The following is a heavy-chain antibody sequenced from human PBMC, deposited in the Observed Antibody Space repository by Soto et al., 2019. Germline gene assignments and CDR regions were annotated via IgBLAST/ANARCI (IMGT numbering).Heavy chain of an antibody. J-gene: IGHJ5*02. CDR2: FSVYNGKT. Sequence: QVQLVQSGAEVKKPGASVKVSCRASGSTFTSFGISGVRQAPGQGLEGMGWFSVYNGKTNYAQKLQGRVTMTTDTSTSTAYMELRSLRSDDTAVYYCARDPLSDYDILTGFYWFDPWGQGTLVTVSS. CDR3: ARDPLSDYDILTGFYWFDP. D-gene: IGHD3-9*01. CDR1: GSTFTSFG. V-gene: IGHV1-18*01.